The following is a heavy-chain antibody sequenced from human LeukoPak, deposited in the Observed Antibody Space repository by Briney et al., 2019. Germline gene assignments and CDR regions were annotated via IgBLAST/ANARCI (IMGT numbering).Heavy chain of an antibody. CDR2: ISGSGGST. Sequence: GGSLRLSCAASGFTFSSYAMSWVRQAPGKGLEWVSAISGSGGSTYYADSVKGRFTISRDNSKNTLYLQMNSLRAEDTGVYYCAKWATYYYDSSGYYLDYWGQGTLVTVSS. D-gene: IGHD3-22*01. V-gene: IGHV3-23*01. J-gene: IGHJ4*02. CDR3: AKWATYYYDSSGYYLDY. CDR1: GFTFSSYA.